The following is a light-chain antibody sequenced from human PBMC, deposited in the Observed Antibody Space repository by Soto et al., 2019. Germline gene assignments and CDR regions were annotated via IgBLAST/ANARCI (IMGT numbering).Light chain of an antibody. CDR2: GAS. CDR3: QKYGSSGT. J-gene: IGKJ1*01. CDR1: QSVSNNY. V-gene: IGKV3-20*01. Sequence: EIVLTQSPDTLSLSPGERDTLSCRASQSVSNNYLAWYQQKPGQAPRLLIYGASIRATGIPDRFIGSGSGTDFTLTISRLEPVDFAVYYCQKYGSSGTFGQGTKGEIK.